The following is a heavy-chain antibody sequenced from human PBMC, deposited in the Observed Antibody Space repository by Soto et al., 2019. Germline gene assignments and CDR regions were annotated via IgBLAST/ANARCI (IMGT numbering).Heavy chain of an antibody. J-gene: IGHJ6*02. CDR3: AASLEDPRYYYGMDV. Sequence: QLQLVQSGPEVKKPGTSVKVSCKASGFTFTSSAVQWVRQARGQRLEWIGWIVVGSGNTNYAQKFQERVTITRDMSTSTAYRELSSLRSEDTAVYYCAASLEDPRYYYGMDVWGQGTTVTVSS. V-gene: IGHV1-58*01. CDR1: GFTFTSSA. CDR2: IVVGSGNT.